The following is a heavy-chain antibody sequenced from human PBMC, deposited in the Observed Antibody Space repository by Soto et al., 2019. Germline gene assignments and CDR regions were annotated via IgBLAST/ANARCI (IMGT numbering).Heavy chain of an antibody. CDR3: ARDTNDYGDYGWFDP. J-gene: IGHJ5*02. V-gene: IGHV4-31*03. CDR2: IYYSGST. Sequence: PSETLSLTCTVSGGSISSGGYYWSWIRQHPGKGLEWIGYIYYSGSTYYNPSLKSRVTISVDTSKNQFSLKLSSVTAADTAVYYCARDTNDYGDYGWFDPWGQGTLVTVSS. D-gene: IGHD4-17*01. CDR1: GGSISSGGYY.